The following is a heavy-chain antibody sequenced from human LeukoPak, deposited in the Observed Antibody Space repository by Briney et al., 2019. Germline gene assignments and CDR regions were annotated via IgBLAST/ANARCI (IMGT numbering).Heavy chain of an antibody. CDR2: ISFAGSNT. CDR3: AKPSFPSSGWYYFDY. Sequence: GRSLRLSCAASGFTFRSYGMHWVRQAPGKGLEWVSVISFAGSNTYYADSVKGRFTISRDNSQNTLYLQMNSLTAEDTTVYYCAKPSFPSSGWYYFDYWGQGTLVTVSS. D-gene: IGHD6-19*01. CDR1: GFTFRSYG. J-gene: IGHJ4*02. V-gene: IGHV3-30*18.